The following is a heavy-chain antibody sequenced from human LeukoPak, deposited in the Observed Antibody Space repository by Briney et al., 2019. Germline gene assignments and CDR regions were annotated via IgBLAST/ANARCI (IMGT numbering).Heavy chain of an antibody. Sequence: GSLRLSCVVSGFTFSSYGMTWVRQAPGKGLQWVSAIGGSGRTTYYADSVKGRFTISRDNSKNTLYLQMNSLRAEDTAVYYCAKNSGYDPPNYDYWGQGTLVTVSS. CDR2: IGGSGRTT. CDR3: AKNSGYDPPNYDY. CDR1: GFTFSSYG. J-gene: IGHJ4*02. V-gene: IGHV3-23*01. D-gene: IGHD5-12*01.